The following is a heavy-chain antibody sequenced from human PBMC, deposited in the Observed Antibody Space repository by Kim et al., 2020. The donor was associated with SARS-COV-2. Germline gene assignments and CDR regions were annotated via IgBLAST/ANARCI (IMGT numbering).Heavy chain of an antibody. CDR3: ARDRGLGYYDSSAY. D-gene: IGHD3-22*01. J-gene: IGHJ4*02. CDR2: ISAYNGNT. Sequence: ASVKVSCKASGYTFTSYGISWVRQAPGQGLEWMGWISAYNGNTNYAQKLQGRVTMTTDTSTSTAYMELRSLRSDDTAVYYCARDRGLGYYDSSAYWGQGTLVTVSS. CDR1: GYTFTSYG. V-gene: IGHV1-18*01.